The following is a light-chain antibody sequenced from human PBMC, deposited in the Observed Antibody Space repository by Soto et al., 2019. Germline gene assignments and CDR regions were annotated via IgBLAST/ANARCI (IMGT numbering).Light chain of an antibody. CDR2: GAS. CDR3: QHRSNWPPLT. CDR1: QSVSSN. J-gene: IGKJ4*01. V-gene: IGKV3-11*01. Sequence: EIVMTQSPATLSVSPGERATLSCRASQSVSSNLAWYQQKPGQAPTLLIYGASNRATGIPARFSGSGSGTDFTLTISSLEPEDFAVYYCQHRSNWPPLTFGGGTKVEIK.